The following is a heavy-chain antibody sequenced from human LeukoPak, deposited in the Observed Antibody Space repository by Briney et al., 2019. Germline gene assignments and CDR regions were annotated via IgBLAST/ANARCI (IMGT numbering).Heavy chain of an antibody. CDR3: ARVNINNWHSCDY. CDR2: INHNGNVN. CDR1: GFTFSSYW. V-gene: IGHV3-7*03. Sequence: GGSLRLSCAASGFTFSSYWMNWARQAPGKGLEWVASINHNGNVNYYVDSVKGRFTISRDNAKNSLYLQMSNLRAEDTAVYYCARVNINNWHSCDYWGQGTLVTVSS. J-gene: IGHJ4*02. D-gene: IGHD1-1*01.